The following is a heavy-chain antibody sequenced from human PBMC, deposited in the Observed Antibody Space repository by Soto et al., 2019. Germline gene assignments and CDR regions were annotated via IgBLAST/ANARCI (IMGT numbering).Heavy chain of an antibody. D-gene: IGHD3-9*01. J-gene: IGHJ5*02. CDR3: ARGPYYDILPGAWWFDP. CDR2: INPSGGSR. V-gene: IGHV1-46*01. Sequence: ASVKVSCKASGYTFTSYYMHWVRQAPGQGLEWMGIINPSGGSRSYAQNFQGRVTMTRDTSTSTVYMELSSLRSEDTAVYYCARGPYYDILPGAWWFDPWGQGPLLTVSS. CDR1: GYTFTSYY.